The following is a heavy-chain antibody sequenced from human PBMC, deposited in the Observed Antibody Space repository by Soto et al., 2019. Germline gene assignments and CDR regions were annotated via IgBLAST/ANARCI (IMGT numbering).Heavy chain of an antibody. CDR1: GFTFSSYG. CDR3: VKDSYYYDRSGYYTYEH. J-gene: IGHJ4*02. CDR2: VSYDGSNK. V-gene: IGHV3-30*18. Sequence: QVRLVESGGGVVQPGRSLRLSCAASGFTFSSYGVHWVRQAPGKGLEWVASVSYDGSNKHYADSVKGRFTISRDNSRNRLDLHMNSLRAEDTGVYYCVKDSYYYDRSGYYTYEHWGQGTQVTVSS. D-gene: IGHD3-22*01.